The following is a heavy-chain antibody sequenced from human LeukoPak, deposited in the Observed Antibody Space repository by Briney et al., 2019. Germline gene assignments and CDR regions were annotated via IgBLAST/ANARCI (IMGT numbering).Heavy chain of an antibody. J-gene: IGHJ4*02. CDR1: GFTFSSYG. Sequence: PGGSLRLSCAASGFTFSSYGIHWVRQAPGKGLEWVAFIRYDGSKKYYADSVKGRFTISRDNSKNTLYLQMDSLRPEDTAVYYCAKDSRTGAVSGIFYFDYWGQGTLLTVSS. CDR2: IRYDGSKK. D-gene: IGHD6-19*01. CDR3: AKDSRTGAVSGIFYFDY. V-gene: IGHV3-30*02.